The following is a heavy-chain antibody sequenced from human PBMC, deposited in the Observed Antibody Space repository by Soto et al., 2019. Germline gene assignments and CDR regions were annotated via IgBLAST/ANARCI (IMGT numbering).Heavy chain of an antibody. Sequence: EVQLVESGGGLVQPGRSLRLSCAASGFTFDDYAMHWVRQAPGKGLEWVSGISWNSGSIGYADSVKGRFTISRDNAKNSLYLQMNSLRAEDTALYYCAKVMEDSGWPPFDYWGQGTLVTVSS. V-gene: IGHV3-9*01. CDR3: AKVMEDSGWPPFDY. CDR1: GFTFDDYA. D-gene: IGHD6-19*01. J-gene: IGHJ4*02. CDR2: ISWNSGSI.